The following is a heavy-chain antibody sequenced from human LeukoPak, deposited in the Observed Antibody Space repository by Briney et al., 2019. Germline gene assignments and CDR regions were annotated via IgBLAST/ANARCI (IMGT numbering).Heavy chain of an antibody. Sequence: PSETLSLTCGVSNEFFSGYYWGWIRQPPGKGLEWIGDINDSGTTKYNPTLKSRVTISIDTSKNQFSLKVTSVTAADTAVYYCARPPPGAFGEGLNFDRWGQGTLVTVSS. V-gene: IGHV4-34*01. J-gene: IGHJ4*02. CDR2: INDSGTT. CDR3: ARPPPGAFGEGLNFDR. CDR1: NEFFSGYY. D-gene: IGHD3-10*01.